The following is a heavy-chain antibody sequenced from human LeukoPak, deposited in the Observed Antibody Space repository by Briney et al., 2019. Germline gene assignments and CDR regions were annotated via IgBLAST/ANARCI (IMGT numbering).Heavy chain of an antibody. CDR1: GGSFSGYY. CDR3: ARHFDTAIRGSYYYMDV. J-gene: IGHJ6*03. Sequence: SETLSLTCAVYGGSFSGYYWSWIRQPPGKGLEWIGEINNSGSTNYNPSLKSRVTISVDTSKNQFSLKLSSVTAADTAVYYCARHFDTAIRGSYYYMDVWGKGTTVTISS. CDR2: INNSGST. D-gene: IGHD5-18*01. V-gene: IGHV4-34*01.